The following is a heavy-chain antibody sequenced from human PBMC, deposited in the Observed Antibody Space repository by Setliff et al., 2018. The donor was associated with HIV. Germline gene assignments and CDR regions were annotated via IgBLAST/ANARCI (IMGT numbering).Heavy chain of an antibody. V-gene: IGHV4-61*09. J-gene: IGHJ6*03. CDR2: IYTSGST. Sequence: SETLSLTCTVSGGSISSGSYYWSWIRQPAGKGLEWIGHIYTSGSTNYNPSLKSRVTISVDTSKNQFSLKLSSVTAADTAVYYCARGSYYYYYMDVWGKGTTVTVSS. CDR3: ARGSYYYYYMDV. CDR1: GGSISSGSYY.